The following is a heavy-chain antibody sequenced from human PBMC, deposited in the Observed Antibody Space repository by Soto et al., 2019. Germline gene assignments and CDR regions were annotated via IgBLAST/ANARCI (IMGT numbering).Heavy chain of an antibody. CDR1: GFTFSDHY. CDR3: ARGVVSTGYFDY. Sequence: EVQLAESGGGLVQPGGSLRLSCAASGFTFSDHYMDWVRQAPGKGLEWVGRSRDKVHSHTTEYAASVKGRFTISRGDSEHSLYLQMNSLITEDTAVYYCARGVVSTGYFDYWGQGSLDTVSS. D-gene: IGHD5-12*01. CDR2: SRDKVHSHTT. J-gene: IGHJ4*02. V-gene: IGHV3-72*01.